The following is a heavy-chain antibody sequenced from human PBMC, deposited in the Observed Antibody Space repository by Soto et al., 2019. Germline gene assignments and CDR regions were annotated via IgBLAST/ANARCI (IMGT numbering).Heavy chain of an antibody. Sequence: WASVKVSCKASGYTFTSYGISWVRQAPGQGLEWMGWISAYNGNTNYAQKLQGRVTMTTDTSTSTAYMELRSLRSDDTAVYYCAKGPQVELRLPDWFDPWGQGTLVTVSS. V-gene: IGHV1-18*01. CDR2: ISAYNGNT. D-gene: IGHD1-7*01. J-gene: IGHJ5*02. CDR3: AKGPQVELRLPDWFDP. CDR1: GYTFTSYG.